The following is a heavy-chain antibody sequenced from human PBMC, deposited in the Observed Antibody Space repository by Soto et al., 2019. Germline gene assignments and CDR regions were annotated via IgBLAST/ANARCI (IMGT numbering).Heavy chain of an antibody. J-gene: IGHJ4*02. Sequence: QVQLVESEGGLVKPGGSLRLSCAASGFTFSDYYMSWIRQAPGKGLELVSCISRSGSTIYYADSVKGRFTISRDNAKNALFLQRNSLRAEDTAVYYCARDHSGDYVHWGQGTLVTVSS. CDR1: GFTFSDYY. V-gene: IGHV3-11*01. D-gene: IGHD4-17*01. CDR3: ARDHSGDYVH. CDR2: ISRSGSTI.